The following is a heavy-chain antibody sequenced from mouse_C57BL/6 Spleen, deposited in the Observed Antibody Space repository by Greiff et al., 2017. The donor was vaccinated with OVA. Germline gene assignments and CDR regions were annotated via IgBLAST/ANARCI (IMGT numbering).Heavy chain of an antibody. CDR2: IRLKSDNYAT. Sequence: EVKVEESGGGLVQPGGSMKLSCVASGFTFSNYWMNWVRQSPEKGLEWVAQIRLKSDNYATHYAESVKWRFTISRDDSKSSVYLQMNNLRAEDTGIYYCTSDGSRYWYFDVWGTGTTVTVSS. J-gene: IGHJ1*03. V-gene: IGHV6-3*01. CDR1: GFTFSNYW. D-gene: IGHD1-1*01. CDR3: TSDGSRYWYFDV.